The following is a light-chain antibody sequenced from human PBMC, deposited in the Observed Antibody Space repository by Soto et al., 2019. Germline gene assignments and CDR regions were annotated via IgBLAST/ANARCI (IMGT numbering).Light chain of an antibody. CDR1: SSDIGTYNS. CDR3: SSYLSTSALG. J-gene: IGLJ3*02. Sequence: QSALTQPASVSGSPGQSITISCTGTSSDIGTYNSVSWYQHHPGKAPKLIILEVSNRPSGVSNRFSGSKSGNTASLTISGLQTEDEADYYCSSYLSTSALGFGGGTKLTVL. CDR2: EVS. V-gene: IGLV2-14*01.